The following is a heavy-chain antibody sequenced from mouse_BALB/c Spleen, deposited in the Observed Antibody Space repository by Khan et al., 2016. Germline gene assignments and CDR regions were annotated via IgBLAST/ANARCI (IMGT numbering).Heavy chain of an antibody. V-gene: IGHV5-4*02. CDR3: ARADYYDYSHFWCFDV. CDR1: GFTFSDFY. D-gene: IGHD2-4*01. J-gene: IGHJ1*01. CDR2: ISDGGSYT. Sequence: EVELVESGGGLVKPGGSLKLSCAASGFTFSDFYMYWVRRTPGKRLEWVATISDGGSYTYYPDSMKGRFTISRDNAKKNLYLQMSSLKSEDTAMXYYARADYYDYSHFWCFDVWGAGKTVTGSS.